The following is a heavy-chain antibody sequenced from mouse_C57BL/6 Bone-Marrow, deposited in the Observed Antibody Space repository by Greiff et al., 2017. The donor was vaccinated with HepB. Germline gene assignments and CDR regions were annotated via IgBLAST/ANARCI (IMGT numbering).Heavy chain of an antibody. D-gene: IGHD2-5*01. Sequence: QVQLKESGAELARPGASVKLSCKASGYTFTSYGISWVKQRTGQGLEWIGEIYPRSGNTYYNEKFKGKATLTADKSSSTAYMELRSLTSEDSAVYFCAVYYSNYVDYWGQGTTLTVSS. J-gene: IGHJ2*01. CDR1: GYTFTSYG. V-gene: IGHV1-81*01. CDR2: IYPRSGNT. CDR3: AVYYSNYVDY.